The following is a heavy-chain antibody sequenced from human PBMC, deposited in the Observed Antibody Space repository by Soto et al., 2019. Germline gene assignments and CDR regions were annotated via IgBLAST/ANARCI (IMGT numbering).Heavy chain of an antibody. CDR3: ARGYPDYGDYDY. CDR1: GYTFTSYD. CDR2: MNPNSGNT. J-gene: IGHJ4*02. V-gene: IGHV1-8*01. Sequence: ASVKVSCKASGYTFTSYDINWVRQATGQGLEWMGWMNPNSGNTGYAQKFQGRVTMTRNTSISTAYMELSSLRSEDTAVYYCARGYPDYGDYDYWGQGTLVTVSS. D-gene: IGHD4-17*01.